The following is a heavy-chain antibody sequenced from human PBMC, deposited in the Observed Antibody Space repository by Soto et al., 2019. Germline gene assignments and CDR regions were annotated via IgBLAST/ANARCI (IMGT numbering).Heavy chain of an antibody. Sequence: EVHLVETGGDLGKPGGSLRLSCAVSGLIFSNAWMNWVRQAPGKGLEWVARIQSKDDGGATMYAAPVEGRFTISRDDSINTVFLQMNILKIEDTAVYYCMDTNMAATWHYWGQGTLVTVSS. J-gene: IGHJ4*02. V-gene: IGHV3-15*07. D-gene: IGHD5-18*01. CDR1: GLIFSNAW. CDR2: IQSKDDGGAT. CDR3: MDTNMAATWHY.